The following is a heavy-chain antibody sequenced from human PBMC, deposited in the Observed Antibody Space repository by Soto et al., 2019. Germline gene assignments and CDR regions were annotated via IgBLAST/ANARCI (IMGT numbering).Heavy chain of an antibody. CDR2: ISGSGGST. J-gene: IGHJ4*02. CDR3: AKGDYYDISPPLED. V-gene: IGHV3-23*01. D-gene: IGHD3-22*01. CDR1: GFTFSSYA. Sequence: EVQLLESGGGLVQPGGSLRLSCAASGFTFSSYAMSWVRQAPGKGLEWVSAISGSGGSTYYADSVKCRFTISRDNSKNTLYLQMNSLRAEDTAVYYCAKGDYYDISPPLEDWGQGTLVTVSS.